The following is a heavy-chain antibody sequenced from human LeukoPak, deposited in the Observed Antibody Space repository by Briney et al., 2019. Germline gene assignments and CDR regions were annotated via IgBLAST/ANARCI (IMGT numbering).Heavy chain of an antibody. Sequence: GGSLRLSCAASGFTFSSYAMHWVRQAPGKGLEWVAVISYDGSNKYYADSVKGRFTISRDNSKNTLYLQMNSLRVEDTAIYYCAKMGWAAVSMSGGGYWGQGILVTVSS. V-gene: IGHV3-30*04. CDR2: ISYDGSNK. CDR1: GFTFSSYA. J-gene: IGHJ1*01. CDR3: AKMGWAAVSMSGGGY. D-gene: IGHD6-13*01.